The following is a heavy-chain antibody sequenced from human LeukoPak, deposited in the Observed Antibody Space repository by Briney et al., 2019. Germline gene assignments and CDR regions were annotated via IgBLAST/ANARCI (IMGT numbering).Heavy chain of an antibody. V-gene: IGHV1-2*02. Sequence: ASVKVPCKASGYTLTGYYMHWVRQAPGQGLEWMGWINPNSGGTNYAQKFQGRVTMTRDTSISTAYMELSRLRSDDTAVYYCARDPGIAVAGKYLQHWGQGTLVTVSS. CDR2: INPNSGGT. J-gene: IGHJ1*01. CDR1: GYTLTGYY. D-gene: IGHD6-19*01. CDR3: ARDPGIAVAGKYLQH.